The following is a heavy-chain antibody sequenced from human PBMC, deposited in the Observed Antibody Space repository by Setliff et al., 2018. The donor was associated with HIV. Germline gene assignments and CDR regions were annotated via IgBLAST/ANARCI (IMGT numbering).Heavy chain of an antibody. CDR3: VRHRSAVAGTRIGYCYYMDV. Sequence: GESLKISCEASGYTFTNYWIGWVRQMPGKGLEWMGIVYPGDSDIIYSPSFQGQVTISADKSITTAYLQWSSLKASDTAIYYCVRHRSAVAGTRIGYCYYMDVWGKGTTVTVSS. J-gene: IGHJ6*03. V-gene: IGHV5-51*01. D-gene: IGHD6-19*01. CDR1: GYTFTNYW. CDR2: VYPGDSDI.